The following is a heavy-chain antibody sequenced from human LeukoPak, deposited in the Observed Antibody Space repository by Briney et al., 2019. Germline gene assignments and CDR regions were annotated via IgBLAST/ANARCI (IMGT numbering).Heavy chain of an antibody. Sequence: GRSLRLSCAASGFTFSTYAMHWVRQAPGKGLEWVTAISYDGPNKRYADSVKGRFTISRDNSKNTLYLQMNSLRAEDTAVYYCARGVRIAVAGYIDYWGQGTLVTVSS. CDR2: ISYDGPNK. D-gene: IGHD6-19*01. CDR3: ARGVRIAVAGYIDY. V-gene: IGHV3-30*04. J-gene: IGHJ4*02. CDR1: GFTFSTYA.